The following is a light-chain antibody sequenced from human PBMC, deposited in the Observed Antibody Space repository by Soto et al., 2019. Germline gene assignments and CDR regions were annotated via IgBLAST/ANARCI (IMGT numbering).Light chain of an antibody. Sequence: DIQMTQSPSTLSASVGDRVTITCRASQSISYWLAWYQQKPGKAPTVIIYQASTLESGVPSRFSGSGSGTEFNLAISSLQPDDFATYYCQQDSTYSITFGGGTKVE. CDR1: QSISYW. CDR3: QQDSTYSIT. J-gene: IGKJ4*01. V-gene: IGKV1-5*03. CDR2: QAS.